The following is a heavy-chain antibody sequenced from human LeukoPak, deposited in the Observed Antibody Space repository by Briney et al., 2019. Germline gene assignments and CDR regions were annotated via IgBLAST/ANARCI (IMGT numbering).Heavy chain of an antibody. V-gene: IGHV4-59*12. CDR2: IYYLGST. CDR1: GGSMNSYY. CDR3: ARGRGYSSSLGYYYYYGMDV. D-gene: IGHD6-13*01. J-gene: IGHJ6*02. Sequence: SETLSLTCTVSGGSMNSYYWSWVRQPPGKGLEWIAYIYYLGSTSYSPSLRGRVTISVDTSKNQFSLKLSSVTAADTAVYYCARGRGYSSSLGYYYYYGMDVWGQGTTVTVSS.